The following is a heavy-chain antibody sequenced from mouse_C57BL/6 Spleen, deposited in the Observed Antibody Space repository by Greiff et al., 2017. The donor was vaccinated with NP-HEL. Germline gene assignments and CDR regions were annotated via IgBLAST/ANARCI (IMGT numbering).Heavy chain of an antibody. D-gene: IGHD1-1*01. CDR1: GFTFSDYG. Sequence: EVHLVESGGGLVKPGGSLKLSCAASGFTFSDYGMHWVRQAPEKGLEWVAYISSGSSTIYYADTVKGRFTISRDNAKNTLFLQMTSLRSEDTAMYYCASITTVVAKEYYAMDYWGQGTSVTVSS. CDR3: ASITTVVAKEYYAMDY. V-gene: IGHV5-17*01. CDR2: ISSGSSTI. J-gene: IGHJ4*01.